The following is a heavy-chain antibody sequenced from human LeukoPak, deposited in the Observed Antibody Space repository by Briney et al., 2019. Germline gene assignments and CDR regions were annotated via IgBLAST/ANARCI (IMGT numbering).Heavy chain of an antibody. J-gene: IGHJ4*02. D-gene: IGHD3-22*01. V-gene: IGHV5-51*01. CDR3: ARPRPYYDSSGGAYHFDH. Sequence: GESLQISCKGSGYLFTNYWSGWARQIPGKGLEWMGIIYPADSDTRYSPSFQGQVTISVDKSISTAYLQWSSLKASDTAMYYCARPRPYYDSSGGAYHFDHWGQGTLVTVSS. CDR2: IYPADSDT. CDR1: GYLFTNYW.